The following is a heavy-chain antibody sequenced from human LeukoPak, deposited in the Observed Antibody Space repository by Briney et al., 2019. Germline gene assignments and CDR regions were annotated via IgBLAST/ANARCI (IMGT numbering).Heavy chain of an antibody. Sequence: GSSVKVSCKASGDTFSSYAISWVRQAPGQGLEWMGGIIPIFGTANYAQKSQGRVTITTDESTSTAYMELSSLRSEDTAVYYCASSRYSSSWYANKAHFDYWGQGTLVTVSS. V-gene: IGHV1-69*05. CDR1: GDTFSSYA. CDR2: IIPIFGTA. J-gene: IGHJ4*02. CDR3: ASSRYSSSWYANKAHFDY. D-gene: IGHD6-13*01.